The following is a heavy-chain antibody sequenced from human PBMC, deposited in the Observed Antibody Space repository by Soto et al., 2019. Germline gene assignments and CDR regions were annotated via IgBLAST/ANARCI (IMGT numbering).Heavy chain of an antibody. J-gene: IGHJ3*02. CDR3: ARAYSDAVDM. V-gene: IGHV3-11*01. CDR2: ISSSGSGI. D-gene: IGHD2-15*01. CDR1: GITFSDYY. Sequence: QVQLVESGGGLVKPGGSLRLSCAASGITFSDYYMTWIRQAPGKGLEWVAYISSSGSGIYYPDSVKGRFTISRDNAKNSLYLQMSSLRAEDTAVYYCARAYSDAVDMWGQVTMVTVSS.